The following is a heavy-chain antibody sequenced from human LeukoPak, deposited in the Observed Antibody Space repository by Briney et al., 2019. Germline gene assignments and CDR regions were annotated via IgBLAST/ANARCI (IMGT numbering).Heavy chain of an antibody. Sequence: SETLSLTCTVSGASISSGSYYWTWIRQPAGKGLEWIGRMHSSGRTSYSPSLKSRVTISVDTSKNQFSLKLSSVTAADTTVYYCARGGDAMGNGASFLDNWGQGTLVTVSS. V-gene: IGHV4-61*02. D-gene: IGHD3-16*01. CDR1: GASISSGSYY. CDR3: ARGGDAMGNGASFLDN. J-gene: IGHJ4*02. CDR2: MHSSGRT.